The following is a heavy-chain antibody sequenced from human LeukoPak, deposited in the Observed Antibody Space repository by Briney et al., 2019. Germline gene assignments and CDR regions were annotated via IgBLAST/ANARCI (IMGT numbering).Heavy chain of an antibody. V-gene: IGHV4-34*01. Sequence: SETLSLTCTVSGGSISSYYWSWIRQPPGKGLEWIGEINHSGSTNYNPSLKSRVTISVDTSKNQFSLKLSSVTAADTAVYYCARLVAASYWGQGTLVTVSS. J-gene: IGHJ4*02. CDR1: GGSISSYY. D-gene: IGHD2-15*01. CDR2: INHSGST. CDR3: ARLVAASY.